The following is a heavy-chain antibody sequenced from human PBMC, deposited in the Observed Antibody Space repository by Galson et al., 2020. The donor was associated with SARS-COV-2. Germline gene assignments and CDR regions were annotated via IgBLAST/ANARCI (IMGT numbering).Heavy chain of an antibody. V-gene: IGHV3-73*01. D-gene: IGHD2-2*01. CDR1: GFTFSGSA. CDR2: IKSKANRYAT. CDR3: TIGYCSSTACYPRFDP. Sequence: GESLKISCAASGFTFSGSAMHWVRQASGKGLEWVGRIKSKANRYATAYAASVKGRFTISRDDSKNTAYLQMNSLKTEDTAVYYCTIGYCSSTACYPRFDPWGQGTLVTVSS. J-gene: IGHJ5*02.